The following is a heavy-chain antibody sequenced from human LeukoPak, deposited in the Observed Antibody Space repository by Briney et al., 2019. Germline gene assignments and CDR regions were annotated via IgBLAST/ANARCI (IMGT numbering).Heavy chain of an antibody. D-gene: IGHD3/OR15-3a*01. Sequence: SVKVSCKASGGTFSSYAISWVRQAPGQGLEWMGGIIPIFGTANYAQKFQGRVTITTDESTSTAYMELSSLRSEDTAVYYCARDGRIMIFGYYYYYYMDVWGKGTTVTVSS. CDR2: IIPIFGTA. J-gene: IGHJ6*03. V-gene: IGHV1-69*05. CDR3: ARDGRIMIFGYYYYYYMDV. CDR1: GGTFSSYA.